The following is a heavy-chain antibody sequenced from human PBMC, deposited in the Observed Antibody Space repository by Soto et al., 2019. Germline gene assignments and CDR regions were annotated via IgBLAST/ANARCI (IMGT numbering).Heavy chain of an antibody. CDR2: INPSGGST. CDR1: GYTFTSYY. D-gene: IGHD2-15*01. Sequence: GASVKFYCKASGYTFTSYYMHWVRQAPGQGLEWMGMINPSGGSTSYAQKFQGRVTMTADESTSTAYMELSSLRSEDTAVYYCARDLPNCSGGSCYSPRVSWGQGTLVTVSS. J-gene: IGHJ5*02. CDR3: ARDLPNCSGGSCYSPRVS. V-gene: IGHV1-46*01.